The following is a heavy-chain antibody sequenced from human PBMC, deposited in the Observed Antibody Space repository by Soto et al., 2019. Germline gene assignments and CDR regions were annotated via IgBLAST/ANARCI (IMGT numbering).Heavy chain of an antibody. Sequence: GASVKVSCKASGYTFTSYGISWVRQAPGQGLEWMGWISAYNGNTNYAQKLQGRVTMTTDTSTSTAYMELRSLRSDDTAVYYCARDLSPCSSTSCTESWFDPWGQGTLVTVSS. CDR2: ISAYNGNT. V-gene: IGHV1-18*01. CDR1: GYTFTSYG. D-gene: IGHD2-2*01. J-gene: IGHJ5*02. CDR3: ARDLSPCSSTSCTESWFDP.